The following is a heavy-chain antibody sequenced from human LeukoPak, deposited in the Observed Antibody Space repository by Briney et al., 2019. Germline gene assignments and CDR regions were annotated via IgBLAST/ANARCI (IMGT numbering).Heavy chain of an antibody. V-gene: IGHV5-51*01. CDR1: GSIFNSYW. CDR2: IYPGDSDT. Sequence: GESLQISCQGSGSIFNSYWIAWVRQLPGKGLEWMGIIYPGDSDTRYSPSFRGQITISADKSINTAYLRWSSLKASDTAMYYRARAYYCGGGSCKLEYWGQGTLVTVSS. J-gene: IGHJ4*02. D-gene: IGHD2-15*01. CDR3: ARAYYCGGGSCKLEY.